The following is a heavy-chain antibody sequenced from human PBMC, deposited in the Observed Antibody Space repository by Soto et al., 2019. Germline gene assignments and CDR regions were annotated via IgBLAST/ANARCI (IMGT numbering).Heavy chain of an antibody. J-gene: IGHJ4*02. CDR1: GGSISSGGSF. D-gene: IGHD3-16*02. CDR3: ARATSAQSLGLDC. CDR2: IYYSGTT. V-gene: IGHV4-31*03. Sequence: NPSETLSLTCTVSGGSISSGGSFWTWIRQHPGKGLEWIGYIYYSGTTYYNPSLKSRVTMSVDTSKNHFSLRLTSVTAADTALYYCARATSAQSLGLDCWGQGTLVTVSS.